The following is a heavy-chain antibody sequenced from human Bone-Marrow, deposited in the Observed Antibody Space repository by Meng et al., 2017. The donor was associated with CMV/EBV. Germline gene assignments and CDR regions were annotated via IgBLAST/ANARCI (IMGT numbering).Heavy chain of an antibody. Sequence: ASVKVSCKASGYTFTSYGISWVRQAPGQGLEWMGWISAYNGNTNYAQKLKGRVTMTTDTSTSTAYMELRSLRSDDTAVYYCARDCGSSSPEYSSGWYRGRGAFDIWGQGTMVTVSS. CDR1: GYTFTSYG. D-gene: IGHD6-19*01. CDR2: ISAYNGNT. J-gene: IGHJ3*02. CDR3: ARDCGSSSPEYSSGWYRGRGAFDI. V-gene: IGHV1-18*01.